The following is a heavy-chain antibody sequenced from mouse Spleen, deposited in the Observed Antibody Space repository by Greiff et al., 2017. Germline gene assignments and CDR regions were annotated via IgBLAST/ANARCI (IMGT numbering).Heavy chain of an antibody. D-gene: IGHD2-1*01. J-gene: IGHJ2*01. CDR1: GFTFSDYG. V-gene: IGHV5-17*01. Sequence: DVKLVESGGGLVKPGGSLKLSCAASGFTFSDYGMHWVRQAPEKGLEWVAYISSGSSTIYYADTVKGRFTISRDNAKNTLFLQMTSLRSEDTAMYYCARIEGNHYFDYWGQGTTLTVSS. CDR3: ARIEGNHYFDY. CDR2: ISSGSSTI.